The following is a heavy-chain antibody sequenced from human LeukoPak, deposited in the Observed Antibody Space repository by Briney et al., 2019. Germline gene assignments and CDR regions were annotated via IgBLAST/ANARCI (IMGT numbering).Heavy chain of an antibody. CDR3: AKATYYYDSSGSPPFDY. J-gene: IGHJ4*02. V-gene: IGHV3-74*01. CDR1: GFTFSNYW. D-gene: IGHD3-22*01. Sequence: GGSLRLSCAASGFTFSNYWMHWVRQVPGKGLVWVSRINDDGSATFYADSVKGRFTISRDNSKNTLYLQMNSLRAEDTAVYYCAKATYYYDSSGSPPFDYWGQGTLVTVSS. CDR2: INDDGSAT.